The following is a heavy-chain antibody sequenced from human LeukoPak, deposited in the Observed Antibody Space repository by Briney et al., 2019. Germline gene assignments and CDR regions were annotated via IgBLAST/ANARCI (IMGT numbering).Heavy chain of an antibody. Sequence: ASVKVSCKTSGYTFTGYYLHWVRQAPGQRPEWMGRIDPDSGGTHYGQKFQGRVTVTRDTSITTVYMELSGLTSDDTAVYYCARLPGPHTTSRFDFWGQGTLVTVSS. V-gene: IGHV1-2*02. CDR2: IDPDSGGT. CDR3: ARLPGPHTTSRFDF. J-gene: IGHJ4*02. CDR1: GYTFTGYY. D-gene: IGHD2-2*01.